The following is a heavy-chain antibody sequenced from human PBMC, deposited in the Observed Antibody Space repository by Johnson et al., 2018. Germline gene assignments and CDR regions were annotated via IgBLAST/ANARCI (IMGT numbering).Heavy chain of an antibody. J-gene: IGHJ3*02. CDR2: IWYDGSRS. V-gene: IGHV3-33*03. D-gene: IGHD2-21*02. CDR3: AGFTGGDWLGVFES. Sequence: QVQLVESGGGVVQPGGSLRLSCAASGFTFSRHGMHWIRQAPGKGLEWVAVIWYDGSRSYYIESVKGRFTISRDNSRNTLHLQMNSLRAEDTGMYYCAGFTGGDWLGVFESWGQGTMVTVSS. CDR1: GFTFSRHG.